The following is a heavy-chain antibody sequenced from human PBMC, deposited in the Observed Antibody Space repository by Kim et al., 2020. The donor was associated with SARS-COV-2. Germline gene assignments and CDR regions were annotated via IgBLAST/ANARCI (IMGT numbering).Heavy chain of an antibody. CDR3: ARGPAMVRGVIRDYYGMDV. Sequence: KSRITTSVDTSKNQFSLKLSSVTAADTAVYYCARGPAMVRGVIRDYYGMDVWGQGTTVTVSS. J-gene: IGHJ6*02. V-gene: IGHV4-34*01. D-gene: IGHD3-10*01.